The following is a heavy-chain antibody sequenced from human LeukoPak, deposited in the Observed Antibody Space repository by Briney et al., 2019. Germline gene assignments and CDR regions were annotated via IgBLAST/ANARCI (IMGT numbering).Heavy chain of an antibody. CDR3: ARVLGSCSGASCYGMDV. CDR2: VSSDGSIK. V-gene: IGHV3-30*03. CDR1: GFTFSSYG. D-gene: IGHD2-15*01. Sequence: GGSLRLSCAASGFTFSSYGIHWVRQAPGKGLEWVAVVSSDGSIKYYADSGKGRFTISRDTSKNTVYLQMNSLRAEDTAVYYCARVLGSCSGASCYGMDVWGQGTTVTVSS. J-gene: IGHJ6*02.